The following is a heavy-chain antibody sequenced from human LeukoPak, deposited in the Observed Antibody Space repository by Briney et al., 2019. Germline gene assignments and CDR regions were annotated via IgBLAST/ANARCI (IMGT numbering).Heavy chain of an antibody. V-gene: IGHV3-9*03. D-gene: IGHD6-19*01. CDR3: AKAVAGRVYYYYYMDV. CDR2: ISWNSGSI. CDR1: GFTFDDYA. Sequence: PGGSLRLSCAASGFTFDDYAMHWVRQAPGKGLEWVSGISWNSGSIGYADSVKGRFTISRDNAKNSLYLQMNSLRAENMALYYCAKAVAGRVYYYYYMDVWGKGTTVTISS. J-gene: IGHJ6*03.